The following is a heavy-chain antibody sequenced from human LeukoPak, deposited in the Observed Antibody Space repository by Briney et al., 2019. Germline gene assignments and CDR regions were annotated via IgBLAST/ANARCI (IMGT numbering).Heavy chain of an antibody. CDR3: AREWNYYDSRAFDY. CDR1: GYTFTSYG. CDR2: ISAYNGNT. V-gene: IGHV1-18*01. D-gene: IGHD3-22*01. Sequence: ASVKVSCKASGYTFTSYGISWVRQAPGQGLEWMGWISAYNGNTNYAQKLQGRVTMTTDTSTSTAYMEPRSLRSDDTAVYYCAREWNYYDSRAFDYWGQGTLVTVSS. J-gene: IGHJ4*02.